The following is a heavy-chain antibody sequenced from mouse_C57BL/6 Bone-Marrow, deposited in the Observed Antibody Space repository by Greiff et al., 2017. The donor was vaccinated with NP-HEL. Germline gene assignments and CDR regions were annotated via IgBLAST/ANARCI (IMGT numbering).Heavy chain of an antibody. CDR1: GFTFSDFY. V-gene: IGHV7-1*01. D-gene: IGHD1-1*01. Sequence: EVQLVESGGGLVQSGRSLRLSCATSGFTFSDFYMEWVRQAPGKGLEWIAARRNKANDYTTEYSASVKGRFIVSRDTSQSILYLQMNALRAEDTAIYYCARDYYYGSSHWYFDVWGTGTTVTVSS. CDR2: RRNKANDYTT. J-gene: IGHJ1*03. CDR3: ARDYYYGSSHWYFDV.